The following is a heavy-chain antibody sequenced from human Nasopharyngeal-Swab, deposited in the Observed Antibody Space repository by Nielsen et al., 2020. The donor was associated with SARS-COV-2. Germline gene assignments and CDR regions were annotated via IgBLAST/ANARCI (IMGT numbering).Heavy chain of an antibody. CDR2: IHHSGRF. J-gene: IGHJ4*02. V-gene: IGHV4-39*07. CDR1: GGSISSSSYY. Sequence: SETLSLTCTVSGGSISSSSYYWGWIRQPPGRGLEWIGEIHHSGRFNYNPSLKSRVTIVVDKSKNQFSLNLNSVTAADTAVYYCARGGNWRFDSWGQGTLVTVSS. CDR3: ARGGNWRFDS. D-gene: IGHD5-12*01.